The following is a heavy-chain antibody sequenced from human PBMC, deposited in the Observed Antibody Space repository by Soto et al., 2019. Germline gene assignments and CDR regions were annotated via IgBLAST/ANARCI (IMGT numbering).Heavy chain of an antibody. CDR1: GFTFTDYA. J-gene: IGHJ4*02. Sequence: GGSLRLSCAASGFTFTDYAMTWVRRAPGKGLEWVSTVSDNGGSTYYADSVKGRFTISRDNSKNTLSLQMNRLRADDTAVYPCAKDRGSFRNCSGGNCYCDFCGQGPLGTVSP. CDR2: VSDNGGST. D-gene: IGHD2-15*01. V-gene: IGHV3-23*01. CDR3: AKDRGSFRNCSGGNCYCDF.